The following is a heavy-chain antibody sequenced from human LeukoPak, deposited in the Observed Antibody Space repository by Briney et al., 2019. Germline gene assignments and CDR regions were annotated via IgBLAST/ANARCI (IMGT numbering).Heavy chain of an antibody. Sequence: GGSLRLSCAASVFTLSSYGMHWVRQAPGKGLEWVAFIRYDGSNKYYADSLEGRFTISRDNSKNTLYLQMNSLRAEDTAVYYCANERFDYWGQGTLVTVSS. V-gene: IGHV3-30*02. J-gene: IGHJ4*02. CDR2: IRYDGSNK. CDR1: VFTLSSYG. CDR3: ANERFDY.